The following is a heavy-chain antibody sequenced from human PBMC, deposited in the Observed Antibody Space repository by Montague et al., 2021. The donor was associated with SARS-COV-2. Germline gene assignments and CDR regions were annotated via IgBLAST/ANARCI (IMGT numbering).Heavy chain of an antibody. Sequence: SLRLSCAASGFTFSSYAMHWVRQAPGKGLEWVAVISYDGSNKYYADSVKGRFTISRDNSKNTLYLQMNSLRAEDTAVYYCARDRWYYDILTGYLPRPYYYYYYGMDVWGQGTTVTVS. J-gene: IGHJ6*02. D-gene: IGHD3-9*01. V-gene: IGHV3-30-3*01. CDR2: ISYDGSNK. CDR3: ARDRWYYDILTGYLPRPYYYYYYGMDV. CDR1: GFTFSSYA.